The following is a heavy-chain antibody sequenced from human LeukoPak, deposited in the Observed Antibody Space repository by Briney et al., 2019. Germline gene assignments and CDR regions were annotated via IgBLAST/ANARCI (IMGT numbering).Heavy chain of an antibody. Sequence: SVKVSCKASGYTFTRYAMNWLRQAPGQGLEWMEGIIPIFGTANYAQKFQGRVTITADESTSTAYMELSSLRSEDTAVYYCARGTTVTTFELDYWGQGTLVTVSS. CDR1: GYTFTRYA. CDR2: IIPIFGTA. J-gene: IGHJ4*02. CDR3: ARGTTVTTFELDY. D-gene: IGHD4-17*01. V-gene: IGHV1-69*13.